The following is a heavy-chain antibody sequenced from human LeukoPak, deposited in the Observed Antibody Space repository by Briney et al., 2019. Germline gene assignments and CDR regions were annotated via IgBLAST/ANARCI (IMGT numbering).Heavy chain of an antibody. J-gene: IGHJ3*02. Sequence: QPGGSLRLSCVASGFNSGNYWMSWVRQAPGQRLEWLANIKQDGIETYYLDSVKGRFTISRDSARNSVYLQMNSLRADETAVYFCARFIASPGPDAFDIWGQGTLVTVSS. CDR1: GFNSGNYW. V-gene: IGHV3-7*01. CDR2: IKQDGIET. CDR3: ARFIASPGPDAFDI. D-gene: IGHD6-13*01.